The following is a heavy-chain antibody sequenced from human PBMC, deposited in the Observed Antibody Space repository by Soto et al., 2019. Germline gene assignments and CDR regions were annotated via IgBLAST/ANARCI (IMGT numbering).Heavy chain of an antibody. CDR3: ATMGTPVTGLHYFDY. J-gene: IGHJ4*02. V-gene: IGHV4-30-4*01. D-gene: IGHD4-17*01. CDR2: ISYSGTT. Sequence: QVQLQESGPGLLKPSQTLSLTCTVSGGSISSGNYYWSWIRQPPGKGLEWIGFISYSGTTHYSASLRSRVSISVDTSKNQFSLDLSSVTAADTAVYYCATMGTPVTGLHYFDYWGQGTLVTVSS. CDR1: GGSISSGNYY.